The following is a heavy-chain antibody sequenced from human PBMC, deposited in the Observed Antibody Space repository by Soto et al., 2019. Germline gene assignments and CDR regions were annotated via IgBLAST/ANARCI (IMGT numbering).Heavy chain of an antibody. CDR2: MNPNSGNT. CDR3: ARDPEYRYPFDY. CDR1: GYTFTSYD. J-gene: IGHJ4*02. Sequence: ASVKVSCKASGYTFTSYDINWVRQATGQGLEWMGWMNPNSGNTGYAQKFQGRVTMTRNTSISTAYMELSSLRSEDTAVYYCARDPEYRYPFDYWGQGTLVTVSS. D-gene: IGHD6-6*01. V-gene: IGHV1-8*01.